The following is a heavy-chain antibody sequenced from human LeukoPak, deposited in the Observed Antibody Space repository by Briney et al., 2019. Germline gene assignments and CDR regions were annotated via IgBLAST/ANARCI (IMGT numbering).Heavy chain of an antibody. CDR1: GYTFTNYG. CDR2: INAGNGNT. CDR3: ARDYAADY. Sequence: ASVKVSCKASGYTFTNYGINWVRQAPGQGLEWMGWINAGNGNTKYSQKFQGRVTITRDTSASTAYMELSSLRSEDTAVYYCARDYAADYWGQGTLVTVSS. D-gene: IGHD3-16*01. J-gene: IGHJ4*02. V-gene: IGHV1-3*01.